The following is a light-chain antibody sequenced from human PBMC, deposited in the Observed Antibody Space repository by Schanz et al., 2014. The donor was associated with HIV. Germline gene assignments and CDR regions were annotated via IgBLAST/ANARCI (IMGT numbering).Light chain of an antibody. CDR1: QSISTH. Sequence: EIVLTQSPGTLSLSPGEVGTLSCRASQSISTHLAWYQQKPGQAPTLLIYGASSRATGIPDRFSGSGSETDFTLTISRLEPEDFAMYYCHHYGGSFGPGTKVD. CDR2: GAS. V-gene: IGKV3-20*01. J-gene: IGKJ3*01. CDR3: HHYGGS.